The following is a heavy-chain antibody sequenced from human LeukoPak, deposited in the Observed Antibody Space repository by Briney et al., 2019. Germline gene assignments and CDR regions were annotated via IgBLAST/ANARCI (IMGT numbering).Heavy chain of an antibody. D-gene: IGHD1-1*01. V-gene: IGHV6-1*01. Sequence: SQTLSLTCAISGDSVSSNSAAWNWIRQSPSRGLEWLGRTYYRSKWYNDYAVSVKSRITINPDTSKNQFSLQLNSVTPEDTAVYYYARERYNWNDGEGQWFDPWGQGTLVTVSS. CDR2: TYYRSKWYN. CDR1: GDSVSSNSAA. CDR3: ARERYNWNDGEGQWFDP. J-gene: IGHJ5*02.